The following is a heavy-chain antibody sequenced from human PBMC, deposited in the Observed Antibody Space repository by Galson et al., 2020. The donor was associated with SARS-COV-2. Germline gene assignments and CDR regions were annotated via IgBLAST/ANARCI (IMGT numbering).Heavy chain of an antibody. CDR1: GFTFDDLG. D-gene: IGHD1-26*01. Sequence: GESLKISCATSGFTFDDLGMSWVRQVPGKGLECVSSINWNGGIIVYADSVKGRFTIPRDNAKKSLSLQMESLRVEDTALYYCVRDENGIDLWGQGTVVIVSS. CDR3: VRDENGIDL. J-gene: IGHJ3*01. V-gene: IGHV3-20*04. CDR2: INWNGGII.